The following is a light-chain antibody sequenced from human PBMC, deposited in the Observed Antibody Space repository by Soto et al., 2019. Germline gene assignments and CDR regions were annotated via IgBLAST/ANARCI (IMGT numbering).Light chain of an antibody. CDR3: QQYGTSPPIT. Sequence: EIVLTQSPGTLSLSPGERATLFCRASQSVSSSYLAWYQQKPGQAPRLLIYGASSRATGIPDRFSGSGSGTDFTLTITRLEPEDFVVYYWQQYGTSPPITLGQGTLLEIK. J-gene: IGKJ5*01. CDR1: QSVSSSY. V-gene: IGKV3-20*01. CDR2: GAS.